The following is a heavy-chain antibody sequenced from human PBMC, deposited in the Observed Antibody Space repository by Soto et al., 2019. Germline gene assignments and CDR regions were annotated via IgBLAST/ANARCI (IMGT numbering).Heavy chain of an antibody. Sequence: QVQLVESGGGVVQPGRPLRLSCAASGFTFSSYGMHWVRQAPGKGLEWVAVIWYDGSNKYYADSVKGRFTISRDNSKNTLYLQMNSLRAEDTAVYYCARELLGYYYGMDVWGQGTTVTVSS. CDR1: GFTFSSYG. CDR2: IWYDGSNK. J-gene: IGHJ6*02. D-gene: IGHD1-26*01. V-gene: IGHV3-33*01. CDR3: ARELLGYYYGMDV.